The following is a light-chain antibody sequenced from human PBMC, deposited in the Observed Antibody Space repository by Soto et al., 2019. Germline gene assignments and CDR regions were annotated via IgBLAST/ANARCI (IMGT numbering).Light chain of an antibody. CDR2: DAS. CDR1: QSVSSY. CDR3: QDRSDWPYC. Sequence: EIVFTQSPVTLPLSPGQRATLSCRASQSVSSYLAWYQQKPGQAPRLLIYDASNRATGIPGRFSGSGSGTYFTLTISSLAPEDIAVYYCQDRSDWPYCFGRGTTMEI. V-gene: IGKV3-11*01. J-gene: IGKJ2*03.